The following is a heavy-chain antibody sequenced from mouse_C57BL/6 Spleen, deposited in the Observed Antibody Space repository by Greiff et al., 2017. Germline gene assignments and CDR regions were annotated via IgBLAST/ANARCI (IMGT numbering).Heavy chain of an antibody. CDR3: ARPNWDVEAMDY. Sequence: QVQLQQPGAELVKPGASVKLSCKASGYTFTSYWMHWVKQRPGQGLEWIGMIHPNSGSTNYNEKFKSKATLTVDKSSSTAYMQLSSLTSEDSAVYYCARPNWDVEAMDYWGQGTSVTVSS. CDR1: GYTFTSYW. CDR2: IHPNSGST. J-gene: IGHJ4*01. D-gene: IGHD4-1*02. V-gene: IGHV1-64*01.